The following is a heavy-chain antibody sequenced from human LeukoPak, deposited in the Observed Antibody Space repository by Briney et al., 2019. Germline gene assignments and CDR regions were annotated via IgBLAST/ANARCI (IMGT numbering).Heavy chain of an antibody. CDR2: INSDGSST. Sequence: PGGSLRLSCAASGFTFSSYWMHWVRQAPGKGLVWVSRINSDGSSTSYADSVKGRFTISRDNAKNTLYLQMNSLRAEDTAVYFCARGHTVLVPATTGGDYWGQGTLVTVSS. D-gene: IGHD2-2*01. CDR3: ARGHTVLVPATTGGDY. V-gene: IGHV3-74*01. J-gene: IGHJ4*02. CDR1: GFTFSSYW.